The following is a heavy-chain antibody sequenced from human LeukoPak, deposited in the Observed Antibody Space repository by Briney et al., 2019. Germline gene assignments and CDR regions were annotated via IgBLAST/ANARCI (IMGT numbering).Heavy chain of an antibody. CDR3: SRGLRLRTTVTTALGY. D-gene: IGHD4-11*01. Sequence: GGSLRLSCAASGFTFSSYGMHWVRQAPGKGREGVAVICYYSSNISYAYSVQCRFTISTNNSNNTLYLQLISLRAEDTAVYYCSRGLRLRTTVTTALGYWGQGTLVTVSS. CDR2: ICYYSSNI. J-gene: IGHJ4*02. CDR1: GFTFSSYG. V-gene: IGHV3-33*01.